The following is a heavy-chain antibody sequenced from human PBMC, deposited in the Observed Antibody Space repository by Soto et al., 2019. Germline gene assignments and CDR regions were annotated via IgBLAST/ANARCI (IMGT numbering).Heavy chain of an antibody. CDR3: ARYSGSYRDAFDI. D-gene: IGHD1-26*01. CDR1: GCTFTSYV. V-gene: IGHV1-3*01. Sequence: ASVKVSCKASGCTFTSYVMHWVRQAPGQRLEWMGWINAGNGNTEYSQKFQGRVTITSDTSASTAYMELSSLKSEDTAVYYCARYSGSYRDAFDIWGQGTMVTVSS. CDR2: INAGNGNT. J-gene: IGHJ3*02.